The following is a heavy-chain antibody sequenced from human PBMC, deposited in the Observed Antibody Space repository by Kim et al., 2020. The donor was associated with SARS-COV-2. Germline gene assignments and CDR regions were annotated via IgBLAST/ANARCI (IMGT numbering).Heavy chain of an antibody. CDR1: GGSISSGGYY. CDR3: AREETGYFDY. Sequence: SETLSLTCTVSGGSISSGGYYWSWIRQHPGKGLEWIGYIYYSGSPSYNPSLKSRVTISVDTSKNQFSLKLSSVTAADTAVYYCAREETGYFDYWGQGTLVTVST. J-gene: IGHJ4*02. CDR2: IYYSGSP. V-gene: IGHV4-31*03.